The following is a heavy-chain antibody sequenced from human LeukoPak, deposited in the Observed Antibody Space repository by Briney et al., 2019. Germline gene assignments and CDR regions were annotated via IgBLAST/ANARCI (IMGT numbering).Heavy chain of an antibody. CDR2: IYSGGST. CDR1: GFTVSSNY. V-gene: IGHV3-53*01. D-gene: IGHD4-17*01. CDR3: ARDSVDDYGDRGYFDY. Sequence: GGSLRLSCAASGFTVSSNYMSWVRQAPGKGLEWVSVIYSGGSTYYADSVKGRFTISRDNSKNTLYLQMNSLRAEDTAVYYCARDSVDDYGDRGYFDYWGQGTLVTVSS. J-gene: IGHJ4*02.